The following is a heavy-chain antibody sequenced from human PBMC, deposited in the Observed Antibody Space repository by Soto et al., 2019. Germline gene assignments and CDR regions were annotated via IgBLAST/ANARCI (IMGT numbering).Heavy chain of an antibody. CDR2: ISSSSSYI. CDR3: ARDLGGYSYGYIFDY. Sequence: GGSLRLSCAASGFTFSSYSMNWVRQAPGKGLEWVSSISSSSSYIYYADSVKGRFTISRDNAKNSLYLQMNSLRAEDTAVYYCARDLGGYSYGYIFDYWGQGTLVTVSS. D-gene: IGHD5-18*01. V-gene: IGHV3-21*01. CDR1: GFTFSSYS. J-gene: IGHJ4*02.